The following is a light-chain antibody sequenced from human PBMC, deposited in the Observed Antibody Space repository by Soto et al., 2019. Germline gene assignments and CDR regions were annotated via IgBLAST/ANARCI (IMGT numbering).Light chain of an antibody. CDR1: QAIRTD. CDR2: GTS. Sequence: AIQMTQSPSSLSASVGDRVTITCRASQAIRTDLGWYQQRPGKAPKLLIDGTSNLQSGVPSRFSGSGSGTDFTLTINSLLPEDSATYYCLQDYSYPRTFGQGTTLDIK. V-gene: IGKV1-6*01. J-gene: IGKJ1*01. CDR3: LQDYSYPRT.